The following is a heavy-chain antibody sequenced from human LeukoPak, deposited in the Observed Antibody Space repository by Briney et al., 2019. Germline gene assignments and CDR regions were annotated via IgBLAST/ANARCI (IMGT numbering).Heavy chain of an antibody. CDR3: ARAVYDYIWGSYRFDY. CDR1: GGSISSGGYY. CDR2: IYYSGST. D-gene: IGHD3-16*02. V-gene: IGHV4-31*03. J-gene: IGHJ4*02. Sequence: PSQTLSLTCTVSGGSISSGGYYWSWIRPHPGKGLEWIGFIYYSGSTYYNPSLKSRVTFSVDTSKNQFSLKLSSVNAADTAVYYCARAVYDYIWGSYRFDYWGQGTLVSVSS.